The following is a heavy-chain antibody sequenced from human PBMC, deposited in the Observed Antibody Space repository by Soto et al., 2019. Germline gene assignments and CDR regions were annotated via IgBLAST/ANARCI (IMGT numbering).Heavy chain of an antibody. V-gene: IGHV1-8*01. CDR1: GYTFTSYD. J-gene: IGHJ4*02. CDR2: MNPNSGNT. Sequence: ASVKVSCKASGYTFTSYDINWVRQATGQGLEWMGWMNPNSGNTGYAQKFQGRVTMTRNTSISTAYMELSSLRSEDTAVYYCARPGQTRSYFDYWGQGTLVTVSS. CDR3: ARPGQTRSYFDY.